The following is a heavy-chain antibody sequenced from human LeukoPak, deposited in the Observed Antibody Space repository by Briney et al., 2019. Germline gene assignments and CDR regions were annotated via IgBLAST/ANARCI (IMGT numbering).Heavy chain of an antibody. V-gene: IGHV3-21*06. Sequence: AESLRLSCSASGFTFSDYSVNWVRHVAGKGLEWVASISSRSTYIYYADSVKGRFTISRDNARSSLFLQMNSLRAEDTALYYCVSGNDTYSLWPTYRLDAFDIWGQGTMVIVSS. CDR3: VSGNDTYSLWPTYRLDAFDI. J-gene: IGHJ3*02. D-gene: IGHD3-16*02. CDR2: ISSRSTYI. CDR1: GFTFSDYS.